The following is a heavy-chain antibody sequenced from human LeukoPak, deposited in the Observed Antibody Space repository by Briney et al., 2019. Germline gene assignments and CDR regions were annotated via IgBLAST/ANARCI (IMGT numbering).Heavy chain of an antibody. Sequence: PGGSLRLSCVASGFTFSSYGMHWVRRAPGKGLEWVACIRYDGSNKYYADSVKGRFTISRDNSKNTLCLQMNGLRAEDTAVYYCARGVWFGELAYGMDVWGQGTTVTVSS. CDR2: IRYDGSNK. CDR3: ARGVWFGELAYGMDV. V-gene: IGHV3-30*02. CDR1: GFTFSSYG. D-gene: IGHD3-10*01. J-gene: IGHJ6*02.